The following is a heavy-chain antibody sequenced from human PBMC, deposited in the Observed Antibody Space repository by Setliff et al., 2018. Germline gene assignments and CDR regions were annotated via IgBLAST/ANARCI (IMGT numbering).Heavy chain of an antibody. CDR1: GFTFSSYA. V-gene: IGHV3-23*01. Sequence: PGGSLRLSCAASGFTFSSYAMSWVRQAPGKGLEWVSAISGSGGSTYYADSVKGCFTISRDNSKNTLYLQMGSMRAEDMAVYYCARDGDSSGWYAGGEFDYWGQGTLVTVSS. CDR2: ISGSGGST. J-gene: IGHJ4*02. D-gene: IGHD6-19*01. CDR3: ARDGDSSGWYAGGEFDY.